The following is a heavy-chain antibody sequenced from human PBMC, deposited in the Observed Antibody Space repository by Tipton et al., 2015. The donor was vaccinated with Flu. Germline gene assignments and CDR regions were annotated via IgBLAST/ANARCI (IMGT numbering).Heavy chain of an antibody. V-gene: IGHV3-21*06. CDR3: ASLTGDDY. J-gene: IGHJ4*02. D-gene: IGHD7-27*01. CDR1: GFKFSSYS. CDR2: ISRSSSYK. Sequence: GSLRLSCAASGFKFSSYSMNWVRQAPGKGLEWVSAISRSSSYKYYGDSVKGRFTISRDNAKNSLYLQLNSLRAEDTAVYYCASLTGDDYWGQGNLVTVSS.